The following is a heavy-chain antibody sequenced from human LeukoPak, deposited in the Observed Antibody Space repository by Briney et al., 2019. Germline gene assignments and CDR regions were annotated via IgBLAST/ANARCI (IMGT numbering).Heavy chain of an antibody. V-gene: IGHV3-21*01. CDR3: ARGLLSNNDY. J-gene: IGHJ4*02. CDR1: GFTFSSYS. CDR2: ISSSSSYI. Sequence: GGSLRLSCAASGFTFSSYSMNWVRQAPGKGLEWVSSISSSSSYIYYADSVKGRYTISRDNAKNSLYLQMNSLRAEDTAVYYCARGLLSNNDYWGQGTLVTVSS. D-gene: IGHD2-2*01.